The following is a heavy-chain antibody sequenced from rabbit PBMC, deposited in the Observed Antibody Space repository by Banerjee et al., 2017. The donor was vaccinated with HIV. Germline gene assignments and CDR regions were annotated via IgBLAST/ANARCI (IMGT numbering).Heavy chain of an antibody. D-gene: IGHD6-1*01. J-gene: IGHJ4*01. Sequence: QLKESGGGLVQPGGSLKLSCKGSGFDFSSHYMSWVRQAPGKGLEWIGYIDPVFGSTYYASWVNGRFTISSHNAQNTVDLQMNSLTAADTATYFCARGNYYIYDYILWGPGTLVTVS. CDR2: IDPVFGST. CDR3: ARGNYYIYDYIL. V-gene: IGHV1S7*01. CDR1: GFDFSSHY.